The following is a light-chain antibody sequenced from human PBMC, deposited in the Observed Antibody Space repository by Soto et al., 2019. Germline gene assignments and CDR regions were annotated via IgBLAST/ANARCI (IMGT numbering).Light chain of an antibody. CDR2: DAS. J-gene: IGKJ1*01. V-gene: IGKV3D-20*01. CDR3: HQYSSSTKT. CDR1: QSVSRSF. Sequence: IVLTQSPATLSLSHGERATLSCGASQSVSRSFLAWYQLKPGLAPRLLIYDASIRATGIPDRFSGSGSGTDFTLTISRLEPEDFAVYYCHQYSSSTKTFGQGTKVDIK.